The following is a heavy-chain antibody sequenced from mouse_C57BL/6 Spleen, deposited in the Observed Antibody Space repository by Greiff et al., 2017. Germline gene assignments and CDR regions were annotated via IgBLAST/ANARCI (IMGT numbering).Heavy chain of an antibody. CDR1: GYTFTDYN. CDR3: ARKGGAWFAD. Sequence: VQLQQSGPELVKPGASVKMSCKASGYTFTDYNMHWVKRSHGKSLAWIGYINPNNGGASYNQKFKGKAPLTVNKSSSTAYMELRSLTAEDSAVYYCARKGGAWFADWGQVSLGTVVA. V-gene: IGHV1-22*01. J-gene: IGHJ3*01. CDR2: INPNNGGA.